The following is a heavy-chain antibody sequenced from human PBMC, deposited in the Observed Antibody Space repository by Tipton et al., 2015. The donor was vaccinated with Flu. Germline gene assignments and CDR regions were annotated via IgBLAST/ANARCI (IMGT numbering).Heavy chain of an antibody. V-gene: IGHV3-15*01. J-gene: IGHJ3*02. CDR2: VKSKTDGGTT. Sequence: SLRLSCAASGFTFSNAWMSWVRQAPGKGLEWVGRVKSKTDGGTTDYAAPVKGRFTISRDDSKNTLYLQMNSLKTEDTAVYYCTTETLVGAQPNTFNISGQGTMVPFSS. D-gene: IGHD1-26*01. CDR1: GFTFSNAW. CDR3: TTETLVGAQPNTFNI.